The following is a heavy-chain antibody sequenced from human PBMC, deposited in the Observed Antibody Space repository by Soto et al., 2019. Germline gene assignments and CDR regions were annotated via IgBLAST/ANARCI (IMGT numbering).Heavy chain of an antibody. Sequence: PGGSLRLSCAASGFTFDDYAMHWVRQAPGKGLEWVSGISWNSGSIGYADSVKGRFTISRDNAKNSLYLQMNSLRAEDTALYYCAKDLPDYDFWSGPGGNAFDIWGQGTMVTVS. CDR3: AKDLPDYDFWSGPGGNAFDI. V-gene: IGHV3-9*01. CDR2: ISWNSGSI. J-gene: IGHJ3*02. D-gene: IGHD3-3*01. CDR1: GFTFDDYA.